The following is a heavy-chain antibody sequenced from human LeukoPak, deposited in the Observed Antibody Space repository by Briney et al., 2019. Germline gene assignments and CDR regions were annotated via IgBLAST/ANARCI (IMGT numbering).Heavy chain of an antibody. V-gene: IGHV1-18*01. CDR3: AIAEMSTILDY. D-gene: IGHD5-24*01. CDR2: ISGHNGNT. CDR1: GYTFTSYD. J-gene: IGHJ4*02. Sequence: ASVKVSCKASGYTFTSYDITWVRQAPGQGLEWMGWISGHNGNTNYSQKLQGRVTMTTDTSTSTGYMELRSLRSDDTAVYYCAIAEMSTILDYWGQGTLVTVSS.